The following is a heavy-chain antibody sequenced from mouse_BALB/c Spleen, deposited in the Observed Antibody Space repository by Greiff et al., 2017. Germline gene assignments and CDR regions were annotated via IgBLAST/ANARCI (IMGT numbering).Heavy chain of an antibody. CDR3: ARRRSTMSYYAMDY. CDR1: GFNIKDTY. V-gene: IGHV14-3*02. CDR2: IDPANGNT. D-gene: IGHD2-1*01. Sequence: VQLQQSGAELVKPGASVKLSCTASGFNIKDTYMHWVKQRPEQGLEWIGRIDPANGNTKYDPKFQGKATITADTSSNTAYLQLSSLTSEDTAVYYCARRRSTMSYYAMDYWGQGTSVTVS. J-gene: IGHJ4*01.